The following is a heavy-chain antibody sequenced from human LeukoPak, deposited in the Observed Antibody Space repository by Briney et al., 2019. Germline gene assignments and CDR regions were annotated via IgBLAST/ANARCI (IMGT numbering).Heavy chain of an antibody. J-gene: IGHJ4*02. Sequence: AASVKVSCKASGGTFSSYAISWVRQAPGQGLEWMGGIIPIFGTANCAQKFQGRVTITADESTSTAYMELSSLRSEDTAVYYCARGTMVRGVLKGPLDYWGQGTLVTVSS. CDR1: GGTFSSYA. CDR3: ARGTMVRGVLKGPLDY. CDR2: IIPIFGTA. D-gene: IGHD3-10*01. V-gene: IGHV1-69*13.